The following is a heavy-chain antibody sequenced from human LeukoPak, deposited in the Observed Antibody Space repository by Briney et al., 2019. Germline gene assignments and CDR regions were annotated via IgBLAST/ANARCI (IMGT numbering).Heavy chain of an antibody. J-gene: IGHJ6*02. D-gene: IGHD6-13*01. CDR2: ISYDGSNK. CDR1: GFTFSSYA. CDR3: ARDRGGAGYSSSWTYLYYYYYGMDV. V-gene: IGHV3-30*04. Sequence: GGSLRLSCAASGFTFSSYAMHWVRQAPGKGLERVAVISYDGSNKYYADSVKGRFTISRDNSKNTLYLQMNSLRAEDTAVYYCARDRGGAGYSSSWTYLYYYYYGMDVWGQGTTVTVSS.